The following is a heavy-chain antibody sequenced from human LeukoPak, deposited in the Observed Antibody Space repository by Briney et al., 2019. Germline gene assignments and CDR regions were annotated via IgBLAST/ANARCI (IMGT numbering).Heavy chain of an antibody. D-gene: IGHD3-3*01. CDR3: AREGPAYYDFWSGPNWFDP. CDR2: IKQDGSEK. V-gene: IGHV3-7*05. J-gene: IGHJ5*02. CDR1: GFTFSTYW. Sequence: QPGGSLRLSCTASGFTFSTYWMSWVRQAPGKGLEWVANIKQDGSEKYYVDSVKGRFTISRDNAKNSLYLQMNSLRAEDTAVYYCAREGPAYYDFWSGPNWFDPWGQGTLVTVSS.